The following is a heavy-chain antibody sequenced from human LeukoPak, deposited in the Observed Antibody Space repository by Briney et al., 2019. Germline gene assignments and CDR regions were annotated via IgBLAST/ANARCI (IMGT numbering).Heavy chain of an antibody. V-gene: IGHV4-4*07. CDR2: IYTSGST. Sequence: PSETLSLTCTVSGGSISSYYWSWIRQPAGKGLEWIGRIYTSGSTNYHPSLKSRVTMSVDTSKNQFSVKLSSVTAADTAVYYCARVGYSRSWLNWFDPWGQGTLVTVSS. D-gene: IGHD6-13*01. CDR1: GGSISSYY. J-gene: IGHJ5*02. CDR3: ARVGYSRSWLNWFDP.